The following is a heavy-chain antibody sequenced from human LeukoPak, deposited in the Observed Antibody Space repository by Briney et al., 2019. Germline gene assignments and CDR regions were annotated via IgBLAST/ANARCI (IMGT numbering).Heavy chain of an antibody. CDR1: GYTFTGYY. Sequence: ASVKVSCKASGYTFTGYYMHWVRQAPGQGLEWMGWINPNSGGTNYAQKFQGRVTMTRDTSISTAYMELSRLRSDDTAVYYCARAKDASYYDFWSGYYLGDWFDPWGQGTLVTVSS. V-gene: IGHV1-2*02. D-gene: IGHD3-3*01. CDR2: INPNSGGT. CDR3: ARAKDASYYDFWSGYYLGDWFDP. J-gene: IGHJ5*02.